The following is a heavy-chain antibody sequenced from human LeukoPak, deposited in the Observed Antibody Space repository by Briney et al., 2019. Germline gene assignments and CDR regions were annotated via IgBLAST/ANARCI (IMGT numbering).Heavy chain of an antibody. J-gene: IGHJ4*02. CDR2: IYYSGST. Sequence: SETLSLTCTVSGGSISSYYWSWVRQPPGKGLEWIGYIYYSGSTNYNPSLKSRVTISVDTSKNQFSLKLSSVTAADTAVYYCARMDSSGYYPVDYWGQGTLVTVSS. CDR3: ARMDSSGYYPVDY. D-gene: IGHD3-22*01. V-gene: IGHV4-59*01. CDR1: GGSISSYY.